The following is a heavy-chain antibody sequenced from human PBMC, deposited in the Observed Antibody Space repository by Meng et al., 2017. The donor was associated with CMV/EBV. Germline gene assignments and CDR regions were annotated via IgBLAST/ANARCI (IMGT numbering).Heavy chain of an antibody. CDR1: GYTFTGYY. CDR2: MNPNSGNT. Sequence: ASVKVSCKASGYTFTGYYMHWVRQATGQGLEWMGWMNPNSGNTGYAQKFQGRVTMTRNTSISTAYMELSSLRSEDTAVYYCATVGYYYYYGMDVWGQGTTVTVSS. CDR3: ATVGYYYYYGMDV. V-gene: IGHV1-8*02. J-gene: IGHJ6*02.